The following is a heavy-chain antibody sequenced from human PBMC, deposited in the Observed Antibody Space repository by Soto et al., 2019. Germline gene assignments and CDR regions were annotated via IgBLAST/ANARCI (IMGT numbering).Heavy chain of an antibody. CDR1: GYTFVNYW. V-gene: IGHV5-51*01. CDR3: ARGNVANWFDP. Sequence: GESLKISCKASGYTFVNYWIVWVRQMPGKGLEWMGIIYPSDSRTEYSPSFQGQVTMSADKSISSAYLQWDSLEASDTAIYYCARGNVANWFDPWGQGTLVTVSS. J-gene: IGHJ5*02. CDR2: IYPSDSRT.